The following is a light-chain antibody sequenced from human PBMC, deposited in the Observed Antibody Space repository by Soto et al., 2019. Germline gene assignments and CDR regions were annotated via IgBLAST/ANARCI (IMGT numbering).Light chain of an antibody. CDR3: SSYAGSNFVV. J-gene: IGLJ2*01. Sequence: QSALTQPPSASGSPGQSVTISCTGTSSDVGGYNYVSWYQQHPGKAPKFMIYEVSKRPSGVPDRFSGSKSDNTASLTVSGLQAEDEADYYCSSYAGSNFVVFGGGTKVTVL. V-gene: IGLV2-8*01. CDR1: SSDVGGYNY. CDR2: EVS.